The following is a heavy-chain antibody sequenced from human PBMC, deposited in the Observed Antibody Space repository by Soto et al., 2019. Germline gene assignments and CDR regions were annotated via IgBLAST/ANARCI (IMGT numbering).Heavy chain of an antibody. V-gene: IGHV4-30-2*01. CDR1: GDSIRNRNYY. CDR2: IYHSGST. J-gene: IGHJ5*02. Sequence: SETLSLTCTVFGDSIRNRNYYWGWIRQPPGKGLEWIGYIYHSGSTYYNPSLKSRVTISVDRSKNQFSLKLSSVTAADTAVYYCARVPDRWGQGTLVTGSS. CDR3: ARVPDR. D-gene: IGHD2-2*01.